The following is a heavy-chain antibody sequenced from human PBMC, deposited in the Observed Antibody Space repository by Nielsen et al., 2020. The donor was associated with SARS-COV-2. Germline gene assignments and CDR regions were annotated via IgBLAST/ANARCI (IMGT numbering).Heavy chain of an antibody. CDR3: ARITPPDDY. CDR1: GGSITSYY. D-gene: IGHD3-16*01. J-gene: IGHJ4*02. CDR2: IYHSGST. Sequence: GSLRLSCTVSGGSITSYYWSWIRQPPGKGLEWIGYIYHSGSTNYNPSLKSRVTISVDTSRNQFSLKLSSVTAADTAVYFCARITPPDDYWGQGTLVTVSS. V-gene: IGHV4-59*01.